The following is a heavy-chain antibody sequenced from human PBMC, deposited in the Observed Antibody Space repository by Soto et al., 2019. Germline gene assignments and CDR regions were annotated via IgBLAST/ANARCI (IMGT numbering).Heavy chain of an antibody. J-gene: IGHJ4*02. CDR3: AKDGAPGYCGRSRSHPAGAY. V-gene: IGHV3-30*18. CDR2: KSYDGSHK. CDR1: GFTFSNYG. D-gene: IGHD2-15*01. Sequence: QVQLVESGGGVVQPGRSLRLSCAGSGFTFSNYGLHWVCQAPGKGLEWVAVKSYDGSHKYYAVSVKGRFTVSRDNSNNMLYLQMGSLRAEERAVYYCAKDGAPGYCGRSRSHPAGAYWGQGTLVTVSS.